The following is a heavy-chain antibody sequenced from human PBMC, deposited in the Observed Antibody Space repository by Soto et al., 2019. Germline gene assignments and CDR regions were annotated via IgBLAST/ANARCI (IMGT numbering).Heavy chain of an antibody. CDR2: ISYDGSNK. J-gene: IGHJ3*02. Sequence: GGSLRLSCAASGFTFSSYAMHWVRQAPGKGLEWVAVISYDGSNKYYADSVKGRFTISRDNSKNTLYLQMNSLRAEDTAVYYCARDRTVSIAAAGNAFDIWGQGTMVTVSS. CDR1: GFTFSSYA. CDR3: ARDRTVSIAAAGNAFDI. V-gene: IGHV3-30-3*01. D-gene: IGHD6-13*01.